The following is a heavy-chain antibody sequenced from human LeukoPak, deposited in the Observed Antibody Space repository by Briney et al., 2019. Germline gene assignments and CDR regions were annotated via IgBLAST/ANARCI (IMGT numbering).Heavy chain of an antibody. CDR3: ARGRGYCSSTSCYKRGYYYYCMDV. CDR1: GGSFSGYY. D-gene: IGHD2-2*02. J-gene: IGHJ6*03. V-gene: IGHV4-34*01. Sequence: PSETLSLTCAVYGGSFSGYYWSWIRQPPGKGLEWIGEINHSGSTNYNPSLKSRVTISVDTSKNQFSLKLSSVTAADTAVYYCARGRGYCSSTSCYKRGYYYYCMDVWGKGTTVTVSS. CDR2: INHSGST.